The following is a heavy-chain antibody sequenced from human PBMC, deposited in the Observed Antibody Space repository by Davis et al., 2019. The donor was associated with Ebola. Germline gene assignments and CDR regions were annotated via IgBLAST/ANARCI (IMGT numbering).Heavy chain of an antibody. CDR2: IIPIFGTA. J-gene: IGHJ4*02. D-gene: IGHD1-26*01. CDR3: ARGGGSYSYRY. Sequence: AASVKVSCKASGGTFSSYAISWVRQAPGQGLEWMGGIIPIFGTANYAQKFQGRVTITADTSTSTAYMELRSLRSDDTAVYYCARGGGSYSYRYWGQGTLVTVSS. CDR1: GGTFSSYA. V-gene: IGHV1-69*06.